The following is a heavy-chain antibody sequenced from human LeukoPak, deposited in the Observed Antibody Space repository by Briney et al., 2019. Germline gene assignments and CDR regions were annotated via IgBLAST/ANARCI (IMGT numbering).Heavy chain of an antibody. CDR1: GFRFSSHD. V-gene: IGHV3-30*02. Sequence: PGGSLRLSCAASGFRFSSHDIHWVRQAPGKGLKWVTFIESDGTKEYYADSVKGRFTISRDNSKNTVYVQMNTLRAEDTAVYYCAKEGSGWYYLDYWGQGTVVTVSS. CDR3: AKEGSGWYYLDY. D-gene: IGHD6-19*01. CDR2: IESDGTKE. J-gene: IGHJ4*02.